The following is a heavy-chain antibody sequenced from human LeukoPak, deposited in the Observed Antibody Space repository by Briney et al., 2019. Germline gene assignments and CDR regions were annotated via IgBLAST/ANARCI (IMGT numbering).Heavy chain of an antibody. CDR1: GGSISSGGYA. V-gene: IGHV4-30-2*01. CDR2: IYHSGST. J-gene: IGHJ5*02. Sequence: SETLSLTCAVSGGSISSGGYAWGCIRQPPGKGLEWSGYIYHSGSTYYNPSLKSRVTISVDRSKNQFSLKLSSVTAADTAVYYCARVVPAASSWFDPWGQGTLATVSS. D-gene: IGHD2-2*01. CDR3: ARVVPAASSWFDP.